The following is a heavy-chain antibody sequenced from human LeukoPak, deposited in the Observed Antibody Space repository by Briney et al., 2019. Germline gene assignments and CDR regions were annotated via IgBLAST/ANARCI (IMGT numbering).Heavy chain of an antibody. CDR1: GYSISYGYY. J-gene: IGHJ1*01. CDR3: ARPPPINSGSPFFQH. V-gene: IGHV4-38-2*02. D-gene: IGHD1-26*01. Sequence: PSETLSLTCTVSGYSISYGYYWGWIRQPPGKGLEWIGSIYHSGSTYCNPSLKSRVTISVDTSKNQFSPKLSSVTAADTAVYYWARPPPINSGSPFFQHWGQGTLVTVSS. CDR2: IYHSGST.